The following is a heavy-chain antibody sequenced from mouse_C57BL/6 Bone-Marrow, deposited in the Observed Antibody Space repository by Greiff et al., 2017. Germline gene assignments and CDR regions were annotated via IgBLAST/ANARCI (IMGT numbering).Heavy chain of an antibody. CDR1: GFTFSDYY. V-gene: IGHV5-16*01. J-gene: IGHJ4*01. CDR2: INYDGSST. D-gene: IGHD2-2*01. Sequence: DVQLVESEGGLVQPGSSMKLSCTASGFTFSDYYMAWVRQVPEKGLEWVANINYDGSSTYYLDSLKSRFIISRYNAKNILYLQMSSLKSEDTATYDCARDWYGYHYAMDYWGQGTSVTVSS. CDR3: ARDWYGYHYAMDY.